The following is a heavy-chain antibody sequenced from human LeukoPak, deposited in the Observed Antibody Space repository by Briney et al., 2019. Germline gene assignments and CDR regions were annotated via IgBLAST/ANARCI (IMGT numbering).Heavy chain of an antibody. CDR3: AKNEGGSGWTYLEH. J-gene: IGHJ4*02. Sequence: GGSLRLSCAASELTSSTSWMSWVRQAPGKGLEWVAQTKQDGSEKYYVDSVKGRFTTSRDKNSLFLQMNSVRAEDTAVYYCAKNEGGSGWTYLEHWGQGTLVSVSS. V-gene: IGHV3-7*01. CDR1: ELTSSTSW. D-gene: IGHD6-19*01. CDR2: TKQDGSEK.